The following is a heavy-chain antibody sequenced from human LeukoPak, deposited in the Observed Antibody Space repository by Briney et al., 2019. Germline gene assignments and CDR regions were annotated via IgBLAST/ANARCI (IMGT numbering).Heavy chain of an antibody. Sequence: GGSLRLSCAASGFTFSSYSMSWIRQAPGKGLEWVSAISDSGGSTYYAYSVKRRFIISRDTSKNTSYLQMTILTAEATAVYYCAPMPPRYSSCIEVVDYWGQGTLVTVSS. V-gene: IGHV3-23*01. CDR3: APMPPRYSSCIEVVDY. CDR2: ISDSGGST. D-gene: IGHD6-19*01. CDR1: GFTFSSYS. J-gene: IGHJ4*02.